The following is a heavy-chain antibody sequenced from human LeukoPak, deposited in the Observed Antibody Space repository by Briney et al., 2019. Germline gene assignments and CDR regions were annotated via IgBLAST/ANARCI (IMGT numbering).Heavy chain of an antibody. D-gene: IGHD2-21*02. Sequence: GGSLRLSCTASGFTFSSYRMSWVRQAPGKGLEWVANIKQDGSEKDYVDSVKGRFTISRDNPKNSLYLQMNSVRAEDTAVYYCARYCGGDCYGMDVWGQGTTVTVSS. J-gene: IGHJ6*02. V-gene: IGHV3-7*01. CDR1: GFTFSSYR. CDR3: ARYCGGDCYGMDV. CDR2: IKQDGSEK.